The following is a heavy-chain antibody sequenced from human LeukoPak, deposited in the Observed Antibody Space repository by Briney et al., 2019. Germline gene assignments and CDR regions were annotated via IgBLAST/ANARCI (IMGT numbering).Heavy chain of an antibody. J-gene: IGHJ4*02. D-gene: IGHD1-26*01. CDR2: ISTYNGDT. CDR3: ARGSYYDY. CDR1: GYTFTSYG. V-gene: IGHV1-18*01. Sequence: ASVKVSCKASGYTFTSYGISWVRQAPGQGLEWMGWISTYNGDTNYAQNFQDRVTMTTDTSTGTGYMELRSLRSADTALYYCARGSYYDYWGQGTLVTVSS.